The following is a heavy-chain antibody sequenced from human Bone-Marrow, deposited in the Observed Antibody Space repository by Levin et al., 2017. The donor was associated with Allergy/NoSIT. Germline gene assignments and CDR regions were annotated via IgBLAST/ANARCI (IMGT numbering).Heavy chain of an antibody. V-gene: IGHV3-74*01. CDR3: ARWGAVAVGFDS. CDR1: GFNFKNYW. D-gene: IGHD6-19*01. J-gene: IGHJ5*01. CDR2: IKSDGTIT. Sequence: HPGGSLRLSCAASGFNFKNYWMHWVRQAPGKGLVWVSRIKSDGTITNYADSVKGRFTISRDNAKSTLYLEVNSLRTEDTAVYYCARWGAVAVGFDSWGQGTLVTVSS.